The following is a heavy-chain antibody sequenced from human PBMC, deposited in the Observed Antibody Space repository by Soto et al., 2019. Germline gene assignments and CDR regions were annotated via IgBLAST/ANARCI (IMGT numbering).Heavy chain of an antibody. Sequence: ASVKVSCEASCYTFTSYGISWVRQAPGQGLEWMGWISAYNGNTNYAQKLQGRVTMTTDTSTSTAYMELRSLRSDDTAVYYCARGARERSAYYYYYYGMDVWGQGTTVTV. J-gene: IGHJ6*02. V-gene: IGHV1-18*04. CDR1: CYTFTSYG. CDR2: ISAYNGNT. CDR3: ARGARERSAYYYYYYGMDV. D-gene: IGHD6-6*01.